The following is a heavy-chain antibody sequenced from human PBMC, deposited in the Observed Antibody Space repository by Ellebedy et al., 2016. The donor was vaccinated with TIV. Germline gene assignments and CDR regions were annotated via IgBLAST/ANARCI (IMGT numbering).Heavy chain of an antibody. D-gene: IGHD2-8*01. CDR2: IIPILGIA. CDR3: ARDEGYCTNGVCQSYYFDY. V-gene: IGHV1-69*04. CDR1: GGTFSSYA. J-gene: IGHJ4*02. Sequence: AASVKVSCKASGGTFSSYAISWVRQAPGQGLEWMGRIIPILGIANYAQKFQGRVTITADKSTSTAYMELSSLRSEDTAVYYCARDEGYCTNGVCQSYYFDYWGQGTLVTVSS.